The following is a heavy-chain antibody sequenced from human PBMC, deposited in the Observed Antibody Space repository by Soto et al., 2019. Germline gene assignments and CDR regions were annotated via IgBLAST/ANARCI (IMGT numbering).Heavy chain of an antibody. D-gene: IGHD5-18*01. CDR1: GYSFTRYN. J-gene: IGHJ1*01. Sequence: ASVKVSCKASGYSFTRYNMHWVRQAPGQRLEWMGWINAGNGNTKYSQKFQGRVTITRDTSANTAYMELSSLRAEDTAVYYCAKSRGYSYGLPAEYFQHWGQGTLVTVSS. CDR2: INAGNGNT. CDR3: AKSRGYSYGLPAEYFQH. V-gene: IGHV1-3*01.